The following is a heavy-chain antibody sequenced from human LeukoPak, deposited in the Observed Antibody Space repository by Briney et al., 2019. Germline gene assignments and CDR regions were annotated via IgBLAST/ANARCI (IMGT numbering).Heavy chain of an antibody. CDR1: GFTFSDYY. J-gene: IGHJ6*03. V-gene: IGHV3-33*08. D-gene: IGHD4-17*01. Sequence: PGGSLRLSCAASGFTFSDYYMSWIRQAPGKGLEWVAVIWYDGSNKYYADSVKGRFTISRDNSKNTLYLQMNSLRAEDTAVYYCAKNGDYRSYYYYYYMDVWGKGTTVTVSS. CDR2: IWYDGSNK. CDR3: AKNGDYRSYYYYYYMDV.